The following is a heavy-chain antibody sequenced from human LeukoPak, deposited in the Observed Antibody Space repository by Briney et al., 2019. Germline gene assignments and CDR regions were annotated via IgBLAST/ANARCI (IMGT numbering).Heavy chain of an antibody. Sequence: GASVKVSCKASGYTFTSYAISWVRQAPGQGLEWMGWISGYNGNTKYAQKVQGRVTMTTDTSTSTAYMELRSLRSDDTAVYYCVRGYSYGSDYYYGMDVWGQGTTVTVSS. V-gene: IGHV1-18*01. D-gene: IGHD5-18*01. CDR3: VRGYSYGSDYYYGMDV. J-gene: IGHJ6*02. CDR2: ISGYNGNT. CDR1: GYTFTSYA.